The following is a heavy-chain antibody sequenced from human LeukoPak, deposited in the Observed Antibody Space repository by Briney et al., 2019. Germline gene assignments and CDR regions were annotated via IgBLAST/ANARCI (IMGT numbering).Heavy chain of an antibody. V-gene: IGHV3-9*01. Sequence: GGSLRLSCAASGFTFDDYAMQWVRQAPGKGLEWVSGISWNSGSIGYADSVKGRFTISRDNAKNSLYLQMNSLRAEDTTLYYCAKVLAPYYYGSGSAAHYYYYGMDVWGQGTTVTVSS. CDR2: ISWNSGSI. CDR3: AKVLAPYYYGSGSAAHYYYYGMDV. D-gene: IGHD3-10*01. J-gene: IGHJ6*02. CDR1: GFTFDDYA.